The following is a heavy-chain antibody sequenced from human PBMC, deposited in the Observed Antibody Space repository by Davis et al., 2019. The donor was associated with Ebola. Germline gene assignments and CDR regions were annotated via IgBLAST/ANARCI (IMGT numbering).Heavy chain of an antibody. Sequence: PSETLSLTCTVSGGSVSSGSYYWSWIRQPPGKGLEWIGYIYYSGSTNYNPSLKSRVTISVDTSKNQFSLKLSSVTAADTAVYYCARGKGGVNNYFDYWGQGTLVTVSS. J-gene: IGHJ4*02. CDR2: IYYSGST. D-gene: IGHD3-16*01. CDR3: ARGKGGVNNYFDY. V-gene: IGHV4-61*01. CDR1: GGSVSSGSYY.